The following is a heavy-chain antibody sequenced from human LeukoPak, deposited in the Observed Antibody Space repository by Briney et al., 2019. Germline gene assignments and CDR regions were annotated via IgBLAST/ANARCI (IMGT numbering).Heavy chain of an antibody. CDR2: IKHSGST. J-gene: IGHJ4*02. D-gene: IGHD6-6*01. CDR3: ASRNSSSSYSFDY. Sequence: SETLSLTCAVYGGSFSGYYWSWIRQPPGKGLEWIGEIKHSGSTNYNPSLKSRVTISVDTSKNQFSLKLNSVTAADTAVYYCASRNSSSSYSFDYWGQGTLVTVSS. CDR1: GGSFSGYY. V-gene: IGHV4-34*01.